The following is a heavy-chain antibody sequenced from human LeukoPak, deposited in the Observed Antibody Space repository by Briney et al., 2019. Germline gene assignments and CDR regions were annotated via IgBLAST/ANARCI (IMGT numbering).Heavy chain of an antibody. Sequence: QPGGSLRLSCAASGFTFSSYWMSWVRQAPGKGLEWVANIKQDGSEKDYVDSVKGRFTISRDNAKNSLYLQMNSLRAEDTAVYYCAKYCGGDSYGMDVWGQGTTVTVSS. CDR3: AKYCGGDSYGMDV. CDR1: GFTFSSYW. CDR2: IKQDGSEK. J-gene: IGHJ6*02. V-gene: IGHV3-7*01. D-gene: IGHD2-21*02.